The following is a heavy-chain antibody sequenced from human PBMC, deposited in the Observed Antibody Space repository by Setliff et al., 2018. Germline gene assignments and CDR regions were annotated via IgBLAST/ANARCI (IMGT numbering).Heavy chain of an antibody. CDR1: GFTFTTYW. CDR2: INQDGSDK. V-gene: IGHV3-7*01. J-gene: IGHJ3*02. CDR3: AREDDVNTCDI. Sequence: GGSLRLSCAASGFTFTTYWMSWFRQAPGRGLEWVANINQDGSDKYSVDSMKGRFTISRDNAKNSLYLQMSSLRAEDTAVYYCAREDDVNTCDIWGQGTMVTVSS.